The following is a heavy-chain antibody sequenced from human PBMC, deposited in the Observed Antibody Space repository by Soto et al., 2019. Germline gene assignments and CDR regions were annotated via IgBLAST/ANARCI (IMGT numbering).Heavy chain of an antibody. D-gene: IGHD5-12*01. CDR1: GFTFISYA. V-gene: IGHV3-23*01. J-gene: IGHJ4*02. CDR3: AKDLTEEMARIFGY. Sequence: PGGSLRLSCAASGFTFISYAMSWVRQAPGKGLEWVSGLSGSAGTTYYADSVKGRFTISRDNSKNTLYLQMNSLRAEDTAVYYCAKDLTEEMARIFGYWGQGTLVTVSS. CDR2: LSGSAGTT.